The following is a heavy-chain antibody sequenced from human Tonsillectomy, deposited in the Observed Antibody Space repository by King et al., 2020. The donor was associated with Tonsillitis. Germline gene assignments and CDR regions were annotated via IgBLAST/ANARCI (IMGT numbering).Heavy chain of an antibody. D-gene: IGHD2-2*01. V-gene: IGHV1-2*02. Sequence: VQLVESGAEVKKPGASVKVSCKASGYTFTGYDMHWVRQAPGQGLEWMGWINLNSGGPNYAQKFQGRVTMTRDTSISTVYMELSRLRSDDTALYYCASAPEGAASLFDYWGQGTLVTVSS. J-gene: IGHJ4*02. CDR2: INLNSGGP. CDR1: GYTFTGYD. CDR3: ASAPEGAASLFDY.